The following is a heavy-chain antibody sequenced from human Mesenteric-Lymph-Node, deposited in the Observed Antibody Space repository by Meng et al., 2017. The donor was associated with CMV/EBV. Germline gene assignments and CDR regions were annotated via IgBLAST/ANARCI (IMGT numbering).Heavy chain of an antibody. CDR3: VPWDNFFDP. Sequence: GESLKISCAASEFTFSNYWMSWVRQAPGKGLEWVSYISSSGSTIYYADSVKGRFTVSRDNARNSLYLQMNSLRPEDTDLYYCVPWDNFFDPWGQGTLVTVSS. V-gene: IGHV3-48*04. CDR2: ISSSGSTI. J-gene: IGHJ5*02. D-gene: IGHD7-27*01. CDR1: EFTFSNYW.